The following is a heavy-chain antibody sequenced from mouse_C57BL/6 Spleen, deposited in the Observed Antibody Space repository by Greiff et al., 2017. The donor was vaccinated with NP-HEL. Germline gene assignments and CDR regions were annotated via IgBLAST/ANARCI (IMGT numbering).Heavy chain of an antibody. CDR2: ISSGSSTI. CDR1: GFTFSDYG. D-gene: IGHD1-3*01. J-gene: IGHJ4*01. V-gene: IGHV5-17*01. CDR3: AREWVLMDY. Sequence: EVKVVESGGGLVKPGGSLKLSCAASGFTFSDYGMHWVRQAPEKGLEWVAYISSGSSTIYYADTVKGRFTISRDNAKNTLFLQMTRLRSEDAAMYYCAREWVLMDYWGQGTSVTVSS.